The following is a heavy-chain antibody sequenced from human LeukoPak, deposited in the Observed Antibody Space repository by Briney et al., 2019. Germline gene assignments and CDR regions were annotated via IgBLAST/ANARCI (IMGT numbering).Heavy chain of an antibody. V-gene: IGHV1-8*01. Sequence: SSVTVSRMDSGYTLPRYYFYRLRQATRQAREWMGLMYPNSGNTGYDQELQGRITMTRNTSISTAYIELSSLRSEDTAVYDCARDHDASKYSYGQYYFDYWGQRTLVTVCS. J-gene: IGHJ4*02. CDR1: GYTLPRYY. CDR3: ARDHDASKYSYGQYYFDY. D-gene: IGHD5-18*01. CDR2: MYPNSGNT.